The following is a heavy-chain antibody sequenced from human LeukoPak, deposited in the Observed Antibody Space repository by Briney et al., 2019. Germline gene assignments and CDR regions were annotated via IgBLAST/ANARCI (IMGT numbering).Heavy chain of an antibody. V-gene: IGHV3-74*01. CDR2: INSDGSST. D-gene: IGHD5-18*01. Sequence: GGSLRLSCAASGLTFSSYWMHWVRQAPGKGLVWVSRINSDGSSTSYADSVKGRFTISRDNAKNTLYLQMNSLRAEDTAVYYCARGRYEHSYGYNYYYGMDVWGQGTTVTVSS. CDR3: ARGRYEHSYGYNYYYGMDV. CDR1: GLTFSSYW. J-gene: IGHJ6*02.